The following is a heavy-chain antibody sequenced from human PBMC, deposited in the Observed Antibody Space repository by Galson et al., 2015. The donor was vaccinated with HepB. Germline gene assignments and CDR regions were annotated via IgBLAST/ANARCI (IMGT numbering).Heavy chain of an antibody. CDR2: ISPDRSTT. CDR3: ARDFGWNFDR. V-gene: IGHV3-30-3*01. Sequence: SLRLSCAASGFTFSAHTMHWVRQAPVKGLEWLAIISPDRSTTIYADSVKGQFTISRDNSKNSLFLQVDGLRPEDTAMYYCARDFGWNFDRWGQGTLVTVSS. CDR1: GFTFSAHT. D-gene: IGHD3-9*01. J-gene: IGHJ4*02.